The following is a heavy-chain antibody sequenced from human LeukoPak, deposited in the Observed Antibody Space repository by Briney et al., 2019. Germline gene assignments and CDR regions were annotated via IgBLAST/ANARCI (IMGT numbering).Heavy chain of an antibody. J-gene: IGHJ4*02. Sequence: GGSLRLSCAASGFTFSTYGTHWVRQAPGKGLEWVAVIRSDGSSEYYADSVRGRFIISRDNSKNTLYLQMQSLRAEDTAVYYCARYCSGGTCYVGLIWGQGTLVTVSS. CDR3: ARYCSGGTCYVGLI. D-gene: IGHD2-15*01. CDR1: GFTFSTYG. V-gene: IGHV3-33*01. CDR2: IRSDGSSE.